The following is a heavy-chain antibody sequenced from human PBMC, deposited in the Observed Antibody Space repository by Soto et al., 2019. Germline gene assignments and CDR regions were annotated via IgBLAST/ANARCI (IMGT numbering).Heavy chain of an antibody. V-gene: IGHV3-23*01. CDR1: GFTFSSYA. CDR2: ISGSGGST. Sequence: GGSLRLSCAASGFTFSSYAMSWVRQAPGKGLEWVSAISGSGGSTYYADSVKGRFTTSRDNSKNTLYLQMNSLRAEDTAVYYCAKDGDYDILTGYPRPTNYWGQGTLVTVSS. CDR3: AKDGDYDILTGYPRPTNY. D-gene: IGHD3-9*01. J-gene: IGHJ4*02.